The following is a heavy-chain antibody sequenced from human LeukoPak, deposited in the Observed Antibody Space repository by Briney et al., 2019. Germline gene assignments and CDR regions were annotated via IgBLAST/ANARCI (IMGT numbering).Heavy chain of an antibody. J-gene: IGHJ4*02. D-gene: IGHD4-17*01. CDR2: MNSDGSST. CDR1: GFPFSNYW. CDR3: ARDMATVTTSPSDY. V-gene: IGHV3-74*01. Sequence: QPGGSLRLSCAASGFPFSNYWMHWVRQAPGKGLVWVSRMNSDGSSTSYADSVKGRFTISRDNAKNSLYLQMNSLRAEDTAVYYCARDMATVTTSPSDYWGQGTLVTVSS.